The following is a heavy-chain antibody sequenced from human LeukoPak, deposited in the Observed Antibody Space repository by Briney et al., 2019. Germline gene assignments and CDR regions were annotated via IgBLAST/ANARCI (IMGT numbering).Heavy chain of an antibody. J-gene: IGHJ5*02. Sequence: GGSLRLSCAASGFNFSRYAMSWVRQAPGKGLEWVSSISVSGGNTYYADSVKGRFAISRDNSKNTLYLQMNSLTAEDTALYYCATKQWLVRGWFDPWGQGTLVTVSS. D-gene: IGHD6-19*01. CDR2: ISVSGGNT. CDR3: ATKQWLVRGWFDP. CDR1: GFNFSRYA. V-gene: IGHV3-23*01.